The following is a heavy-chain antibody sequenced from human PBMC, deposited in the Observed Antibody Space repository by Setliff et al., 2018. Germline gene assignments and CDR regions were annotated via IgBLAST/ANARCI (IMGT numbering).Heavy chain of an antibody. CDR3: ARERTTNWEGYYFDY. CDR1: GYTFTSYG. Sequence: ASVKVSCKASGYTFTSYGISWVRQAPGQGLEWMGWISAYNGNTNYAQKLQGRVTMTTETSTSTAYMELRSLRSDDTAVYYCARERTTNWEGYYFDYWGQGTLVTVSS. J-gene: IGHJ4*02. D-gene: IGHD7-27*01. CDR2: ISAYNGNT. V-gene: IGHV1-18*01.